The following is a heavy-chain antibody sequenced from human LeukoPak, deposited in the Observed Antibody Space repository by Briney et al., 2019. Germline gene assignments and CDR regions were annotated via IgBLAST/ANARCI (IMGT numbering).Heavy chain of an antibody. J-gene: IGHJ5*02. CDR3: ARPHSSSWYAWFDP. CDR1: GYTFTSYG. V-gene: IGHV1-69*05. CDR2: IIPIFGTA. Sequence: ASVKVSCKASGYTFTSYGISWVRQAPGQGLEWMGGIIPIFGTANYAQKFQGRVTITTDESTSTAYMELSSLRSEDTAVYYCARPHSSSWYAWFDPWGQGTLVTVSS. D-gene: IGHD6-13*01.